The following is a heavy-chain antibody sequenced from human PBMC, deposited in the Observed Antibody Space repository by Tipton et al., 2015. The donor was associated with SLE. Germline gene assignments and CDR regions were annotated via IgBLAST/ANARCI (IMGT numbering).Heavy chain of an antibody. J-gene: IGHJ4*02. V-gene: IGHV4-34*01. CDR2: INHSGST. CDR3: VLIVGATDY. D-gene: IGHD1-26*01. CDR1: GGSFSGYY. Sequence: PSLTCAVYGGSFSGYYWSWIRQPPGKGLEWIGEINHSGSTNYNPSLKSRVTISVDTSKNQFSLKLSSVTAADTAVYYCVLIVGATDYWGQGTLVTVSS.